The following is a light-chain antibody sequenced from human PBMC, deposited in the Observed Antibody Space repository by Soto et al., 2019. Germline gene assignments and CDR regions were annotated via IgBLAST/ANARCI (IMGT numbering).Light chain of an antibody. J-gene: IGKJ1*01. CDR1: QSVSTNN. V-gene: IGKV3-20*01. CDR3: QQYGSSPPT. Sequence: EIVLTQSPGTLALSPGERATLSCRASQSVSTNNLAWYQRKPGQAPRLLIYGASSRATDIPARFSGSGSGPDFTLTITRLEPEDFAVYYCQQYGSSPPTFGQGTKVEIK. CDR2: GAS.